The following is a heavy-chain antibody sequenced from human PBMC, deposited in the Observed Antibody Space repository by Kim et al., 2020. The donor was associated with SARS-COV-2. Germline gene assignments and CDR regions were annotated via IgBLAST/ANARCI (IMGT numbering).Heavy chain of an antibody. D-gene: IGHD3-22*01. CDR3: ARTRVTYYYDSSGYFDY. V-gene: IGHV3-53*01. Sequence: VKGRFTISRDNSKNTLYLQMNSLRAEDTAVYYCARTRVTYYYDSSGYFDYWGQGTLVTVSS. J-gene: IGHJ4*02.